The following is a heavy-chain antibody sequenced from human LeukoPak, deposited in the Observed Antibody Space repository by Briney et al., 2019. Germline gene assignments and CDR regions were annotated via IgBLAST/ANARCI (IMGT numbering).Heavy chain of an antibody. Sequence: GESPKISCTSSGYSFTTYWIGWVRQMPGKGLEWMGIIYPGDSDTTYSPSFQGQVTISADKSISTAYLQWSSLKASDTAMYYCARRRDGYNYVGTDYWGQGTLVTVSS. D-gene: IGHD5-24*01. CDR1: GYSFTTYW. J-gene: IGHJ4*02. V-gene: IGHV5-51*01. CDR2: IYPGDSDT. CDR3: ARRRDGYNYVGTDY.